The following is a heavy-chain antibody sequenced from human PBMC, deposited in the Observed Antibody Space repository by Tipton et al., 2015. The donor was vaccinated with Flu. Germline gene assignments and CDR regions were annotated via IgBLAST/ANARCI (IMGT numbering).Heavy chain of an antibody. CDR1: GYSISSGYY. V-gene: IGHV4-38-2*01. CDR3: ARTFGSGTYYRMLFDY. Sequence: TLSLTCAVSGYSISSGYYWGWIRQPPGKGLEWIGNIHHSGSTYYYNPSLNGRVTISVDTSKNQFSLRLSSVTAADTAVYYCARTFGSGTYYRMLFDYWGQRTLGTVSS. CDR2: IHHSGSTY. J-gene: IGHJ4*02. D-gene: IGHD3-10*01.